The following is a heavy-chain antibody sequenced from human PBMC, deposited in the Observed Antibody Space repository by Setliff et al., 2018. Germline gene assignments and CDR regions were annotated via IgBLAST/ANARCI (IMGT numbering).Heavy chain of an antibody. CDR1: GYTFISYG. D-gene: IGHD2-2*01. CDR2: ISAYNGNT. CDR3: ARVLFHCSGTSRYLDAFDI. V-gene: IGHV1-18*01. J-gene: IGHJ3*02. Sequence: ASVKVSCKASGYTFISYGISWVRQAPGQGLEWMGWISAYNGNTNYAQKLQGRVTMTTDTSTSTAYMELRSLRSDDTAVYYCARVLFHCSGTSRYLDAFDIWGQGTMVTVSS.